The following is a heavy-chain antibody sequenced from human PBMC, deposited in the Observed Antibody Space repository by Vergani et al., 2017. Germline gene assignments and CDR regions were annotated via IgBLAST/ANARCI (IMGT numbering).Heavy chain of an antibody. CDR1: GGSFSGYY. D-gene: IGHD3-10*01. Sequence: QVQLQQWGAGLLKPSETLSLTCAVYGGSFSGYYWSWIRQPPGKGLEWIGEINHSGSTNYNPSLKSRVTISVDTSKNQFFLKVSAVTAADTAVYYCASITMVRGVIPDYWGQGTLVTVSS. CDR3: ASITMVRGVIPDY. CDR2: INHSGST. V-gene: IGHV4-34*01. J-gene: IGHJ4*02.